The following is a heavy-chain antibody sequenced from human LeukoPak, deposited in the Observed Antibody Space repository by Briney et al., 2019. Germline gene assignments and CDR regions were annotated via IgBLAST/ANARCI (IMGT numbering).Heavy chain of an antibody. J-gene: IGHJ4*02. V-gene: IGHV4-59*08. CDR2: IFHSGNT. D-gene: IGHD1-26*01. Sequence: PPETLSLTCIVSGDSISSYYWSWIRQPPGKGLEWIGYIFHSGNTNYNPSLMSRVTMSIDTSKNQFSLRLSSVTAADTAVYYCARQPYTIGAYYFDYWGPGTLVSVSS. CDR3: ARQPYTIGAYYFDY. CDR1: GDSISSYY.